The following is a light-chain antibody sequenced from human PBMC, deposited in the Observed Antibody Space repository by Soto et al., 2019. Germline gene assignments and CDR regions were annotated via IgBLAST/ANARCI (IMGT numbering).Light chain of an antibody. CDR2: LGS. V-gene: IGKV2-28*01. Sequence: DIVLTQSPLSLPVTPGESASISCKASQSLLLSRGNNYLDWYLQLTGQSPQLLIYLGSTRASGVPDRFSGSGAGPDFTLKISTVEAEDVGVYYCAQALQTVSFGGGTKGEIK. CDR3: AQALQTVS. CDR1: QSLLLSRGNNY. J-gene: IGKJ4*01.